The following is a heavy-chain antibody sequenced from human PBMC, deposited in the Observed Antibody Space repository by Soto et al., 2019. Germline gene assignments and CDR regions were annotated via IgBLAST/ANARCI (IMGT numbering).Heavy chain of an antibody. J-gene: IGHJ6*02. CDR1: GYTFTSYD. D-gene: IGHD6-19*01. CDR3: ARVYSSGWYHYYGMDV. CDR2: MNPNSGNT. V-gene: IGHV1-8*01. Sequence: QVQLVQSGAEVKKPGASVKVSCKASGYTFTSYDINWVRQATGQGLEWMGWMNPNSGNTGYAQKFQGRVTMTRNTSISTAYMELRSLRSEDTAVYYCARVYSSGWYHYYGMDVWGQGTTVTVSS.